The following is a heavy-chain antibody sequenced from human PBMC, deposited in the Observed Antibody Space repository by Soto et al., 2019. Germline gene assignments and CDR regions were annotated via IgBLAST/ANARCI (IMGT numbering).Heavy chain of an antibody. CDR1: GFTFSSYW. CDR2: IRSDGSNA. V-gene: IGHV3-74*03. D-gene: IGHD3-22*01. Sequence: EVQLVESGGGLFQPGGSLRLSCAASGFTFSSYWMHWVRQAPGKGLVWVSRIRSDGSNAEYADSVKGRFTISRDNAEKTLYLQMNSLRVEDTAVYYCARGDGDYHDGNGYLGRHWGQGTLVTVSS. J-gene: IGHJ4*02. CDR3: ARGDGDYHDGNGYLGRH.